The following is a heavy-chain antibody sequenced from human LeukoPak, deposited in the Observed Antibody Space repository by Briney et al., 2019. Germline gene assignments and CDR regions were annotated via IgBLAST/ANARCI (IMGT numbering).Heavy chain of an antibody. D-gene: IGHD3-16*01. Sequence: GASVTVSCTASGYTFTSYGISWVRQAPGQGLEWMGWISAYNGNTNYAQKLQGRVTMTTDTSTSTAYMELRSLRSDDTAVCYCARQGGLIKAYYFDYWGQGTLVTVSS. CDR1: GYTFTSYG. CDR2: ISAYNGNT. J-gene: IGHJ4*02. V-gene: IGHV1-18*01. CDR3: ARQGGLIKAYYFDY.